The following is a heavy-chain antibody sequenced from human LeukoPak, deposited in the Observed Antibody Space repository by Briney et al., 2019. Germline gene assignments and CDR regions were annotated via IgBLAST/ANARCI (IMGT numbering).Heavy chain of an antibody. CDR2: ISGSGRDS. CDR3: ARGRYSYGVNFDS. CDR1: GFTFSRHA. J-gene: IGHJ4*02. V-gene: IGHV3-21*01. Sequence: GGSLSLSCAASGFTFSRHAMTWVRQAPGKGLEWVSSISGSGRDSYYADSVKGRFTISRDNAKNSLYLQMNSLRAEDTAVYYCARGRYSYGVNFDSWGQGTLVTVSS. D-gene: IGHD5-18*01.